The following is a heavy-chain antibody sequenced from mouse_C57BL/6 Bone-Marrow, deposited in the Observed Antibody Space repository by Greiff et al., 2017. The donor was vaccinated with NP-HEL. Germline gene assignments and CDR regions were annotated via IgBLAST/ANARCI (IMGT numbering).Heavy chain of an antibody. D-gene: IGHD1-1*01. CDR3: ARWSPTTVVARDSMDY. V-gene: IGHV1-9*01. Sequence: QVQLQQSGAELMKPGASVKLSCKATGYTFTGYWIEWVKQRPGHGLEWIGEILPGSGSTNYNEKFKGKATSTADTSSNTAYMQLSILTTEDSAIYYCARWSPTTVVARDSMDYWGQGTSVTVSS. CDR2: ILPGSGST. J-gene: IGHJ4*01. CDR1: GYTFTGYW.